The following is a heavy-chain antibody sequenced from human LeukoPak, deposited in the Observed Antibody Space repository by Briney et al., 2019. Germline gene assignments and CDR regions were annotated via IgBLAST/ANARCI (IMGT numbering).Heavy chain of an antibody. CDR1: GFSFSSYT. V-gene: IGHV3-48*01. CDR2: ISSGSSTI. D-gene: IGHD2-15*01. Sequence: GGSLRLSCAASGFSFSSYTMNRVRQAPGKGLEWTSYISSGSSTIYYADSVKGRFTISRDNAKNSLYLQMNSLRAEDTAVYYCARGYCSGGSCYNLDYWGQGTLVTVSS. CDR3: ARGYCSGGSCYNLDY. J-gene: IGHJ4*02.